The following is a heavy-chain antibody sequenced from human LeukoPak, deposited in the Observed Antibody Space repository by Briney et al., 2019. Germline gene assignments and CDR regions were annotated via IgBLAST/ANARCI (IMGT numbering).Heavy chain of an antibody. CDR1: GGSFNGYY. CDR3: AREKLYYYDSSGYYSPGTDAFDI. D-gene: IGHD3-22*01. V-gene: IGHV4-30-2*01. J-gene: IGHJ3*02. CDR2: IYHSGST. Sequence: PSETLSLTCAVSGGSFNGYYWTWIRQPPGKGLEWIGYIYHSGSTYYNPFLKSRVTISVDRSKNQFSLKLSSVTAADTAVYYCAREKLYYYDSSGYYSPGTDAFDIWGQGTMVTVSS.